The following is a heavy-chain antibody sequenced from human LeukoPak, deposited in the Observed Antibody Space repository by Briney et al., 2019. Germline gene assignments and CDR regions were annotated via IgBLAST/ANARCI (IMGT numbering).Heavy chain of an antibody. V-gene: IGHV4-30-4*08. D-gene: IGHD3-22*01. J-gene: IGHJ4*02. CDR2: IYYSGST. CDR3: ARAYYYDSSGYLFDY. Sequence: SETLSLTCTVSGASISSGDYYWSWIRQPPGKGLEWIGYIYYSGSTYYNPSLKSRVTISVDTSKNQFSLKLSSVTAADTAVYYCARAYYYDSSGYLFDYWGQGTLVTVSS. CDR1: GASISSGDYY.